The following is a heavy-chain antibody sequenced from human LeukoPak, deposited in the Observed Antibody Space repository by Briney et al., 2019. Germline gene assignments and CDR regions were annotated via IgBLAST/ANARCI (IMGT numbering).Heavy chain of an antibody. J-gene: IGHJ1*01. Sequence: GGSLRLSCAASGFTVSSNEMSWVRQAPGKGLEWVSSISGGSTYYADSRKGRFTISRDNAKNSLYLQMNSLRAEDTAVYYCARDRADLTYYDFWSGYPSSAEYFQHWGQGTLVTVSS. CDR3: ARDRADLTYYDFWSGYPSSAEYFQH. CDR1: GFTVSSNE. CDR2: ISGGST. D-gene: IGHD3-3*01. V-gene: IGHV3-38-3*01.